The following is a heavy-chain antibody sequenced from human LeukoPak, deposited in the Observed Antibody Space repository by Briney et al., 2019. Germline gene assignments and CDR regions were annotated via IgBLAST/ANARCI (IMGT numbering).Heavy chain of an antibody. CDR3: ARGPSGWYDWYFDL. Sequence: GGSLRLSCAASGFTFSTYSMNWVRQAPGKGLEWVSSISSSSSYIYYADSMKGRFTISGDNAKNSLYLQMNSLRAEDMAVYYCARGPSGWYDWYFDLWGRGTRVTVSS. CDR2: ISSSSSYI. J-gene: IGHJ2*01. CDR1: GFTFSTYS. D-gene: IGHD6-19*01. V-gene: IGHV3-21*01.